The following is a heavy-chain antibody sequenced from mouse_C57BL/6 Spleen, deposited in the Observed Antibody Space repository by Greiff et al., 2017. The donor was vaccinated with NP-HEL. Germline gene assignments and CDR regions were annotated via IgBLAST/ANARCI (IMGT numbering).Heavy chain of an antibody. Sequence: VQLQQSGAELVKPGASVKLSCKASGYTFTSYWMHWVKQRPGQGLEWIGMIHPNSGSTNYNEKFKSKATLTVDKSSSTAYMQLSSLTSEDSAVYYCARSDLLWYGFDYWGQGTTLTVSS. CDR1: GYTFTSYW. CDR3: ARSDLLWYGFDY. J-gene: IGHJ2*01. CDR2: IHPNSGST. D-gene: IGHD2-1*01. V-gene: IGHV1-64*01.